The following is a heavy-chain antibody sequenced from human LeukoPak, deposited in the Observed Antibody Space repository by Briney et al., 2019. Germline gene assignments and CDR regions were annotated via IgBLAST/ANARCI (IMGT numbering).Heavy chain of an antibody. CDR2: IRSKAYGGTT. CDR3: TGADAGWFDP. J-gene: IGHJ5*02. CDR1: GFTFGDYA. Sequence: PGRSLRLSCTACGFTFGDYAINWVRQAPGKGLEWVGLIRSKAYGGTTEYAASVKGRFTISRDDSKSIAYLQMNSLKTEDTAVYYCTGADAGWFDPWGQGTLVTVSS. V-gene: IGHV3-49*04.